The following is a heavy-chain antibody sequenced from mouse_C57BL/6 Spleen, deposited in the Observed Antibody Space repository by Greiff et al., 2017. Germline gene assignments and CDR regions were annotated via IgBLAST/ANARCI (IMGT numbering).Heavy chain of an antibody. J-gene: IGHJ1*03. V-gene: IGHV1-59*01. CDR2: IDPSDSYT. D-gene: IGHD1-1*01. CDR3: ARSGYGSTRWYFDV. CDR1: GYTFTSYW. Sequence: QVQLQQPGAELVRPGTSVKLSCKASGYTFTSYWMHWVKQRPGQGLEWIGVIDPSDSYTNYNQKFKGKATLTVDTSSSTAYMQLSSLTSEDSAVYDCARSGYGSTRWYFDVWGTGTTVTVSS.